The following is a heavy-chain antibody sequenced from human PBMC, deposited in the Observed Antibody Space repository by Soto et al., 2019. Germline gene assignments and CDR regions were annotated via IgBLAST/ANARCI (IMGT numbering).Heavy chain of an antibody. Sequence: PGGSLRLSCSASGFTFSSYAMHWVRQAPGKGLEYVSAISSNGGSTYYADSVKGRFTISRDNSKNTLYLQMSSLRAEDTAVYYCVKPQYGVTYYFDYWGQGTLVTVSS. V-gene: IGHV3-64D*06. D-gene: IGHD2-21*02. J-gene: IGHJ4*02. CDR3: VKPQYGVTYYFDY. CDR2: ISSNGGST. CDR1: GFTFSSYA.